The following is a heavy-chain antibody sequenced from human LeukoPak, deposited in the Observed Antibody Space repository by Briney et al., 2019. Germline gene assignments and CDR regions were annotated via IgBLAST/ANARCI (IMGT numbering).Heavy chain of an antibody. J-gene: IGHJ4*02. CDR3: AREGDRGILVADFFDY. Sequence: PGGSLRLSCAASEFTFSDYSMAWVRQAPGKGLEWVSVINELGGYTQYAASVKGLFTMSRDNSKNTLYLQMNSLRAEDTAVYYCAREGDRGILVADFFDYWGQGTLVSVSS. CDR2: INELGGYT. CDR1: EFTFSDYS. V-gene: IGHV3-23*01. D-gene: IGHD2-8*02.